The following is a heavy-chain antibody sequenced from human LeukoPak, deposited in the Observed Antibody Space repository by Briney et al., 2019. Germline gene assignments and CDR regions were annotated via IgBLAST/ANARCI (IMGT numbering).Heavy chain of an antibody. V-gene: IGHV1-3*03. J-gene: IGHJ4*02. D-gene: IGHD3-22*01. CDR2: INAGNGNT. CDR1: GYTFTSYA. CDR3: ARAGDSSGYLPDY. Sequence: ASVKVSCKASGYTFTSYAMHWVRQAPGQRLEWMGWINAGNGNTKYSQEFQGRVTITRDTSASTAYMELSSPRSEDMAVYYCARAGDSSGYLPDYWGQGTLVTVSS.